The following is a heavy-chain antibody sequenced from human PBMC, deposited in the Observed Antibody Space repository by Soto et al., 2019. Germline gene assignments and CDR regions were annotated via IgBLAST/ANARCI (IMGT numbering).Heavy chain of an antibody. J-gene: IGHJ6*02. Sequence: PSETLFLTCTVSGGSISSSSYYWGWIRQPPGKGLEWIGSIYYSGSTYYNPSLKSRVTISVDTSKNQFSLKLSSVTAADTAVYYCARHVPITIFRVVIMRTYYYYGMDVWGQGTTVPVSS. V-gene: IGHV4-39*01. CDR2: IYYSGST. CDR1: GGSISSSSYY. CDR3: ARHVPITIFRVVIMRTYYYYGMDV. D-gene: IGHD3-3*01.